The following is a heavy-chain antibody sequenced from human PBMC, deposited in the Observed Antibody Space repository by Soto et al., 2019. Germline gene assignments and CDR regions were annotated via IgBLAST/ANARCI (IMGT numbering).Heavy chain of an antibody. Sequence: SETLSLTCTVPGGSISSYYWSWIRQPPGKGLEWIGYIYYSGSTNYNPSLKSRVTISVDTSKNQFSLKLSSVTAADTAVYYCARAEVTAVAGNEYYYYYMDVWGKGTTVTVSS. CDR1: GGSISSYY. J-gene: IGHJ6*03. CDR2: IYYSGST. D-gene: IGHD6-19*01. CDR3: ARAEVTAVAGNEYYYYYMDV. V-gene: IGHV4-59*01.